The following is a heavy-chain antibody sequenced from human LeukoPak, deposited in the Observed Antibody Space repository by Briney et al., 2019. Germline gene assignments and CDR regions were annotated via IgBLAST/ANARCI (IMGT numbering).Heavy chain of an antibody. Sequence: ASVKVSCKVSGYTFTSYGISWVRQAPGQGLEWMGWITVYNGNTNYAQKLQGRVTMTTDTSTSTAYMELRSLRSDDTAVYYCARGRRFDWYDYWGQGTLVTVSS. CDR3: ARGRRFDWYDY. CDR2: ITVYNGNT. J-gene: IGHJ4*02. V-gene: IGHV1-18*01. D-gene: IGHD3-9*01. CDR1: GYTFTSYG.